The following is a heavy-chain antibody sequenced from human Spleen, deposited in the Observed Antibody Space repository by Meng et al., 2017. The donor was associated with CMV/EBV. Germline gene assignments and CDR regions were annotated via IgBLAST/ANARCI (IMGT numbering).Heavy chain of an antibody. CDR2: INHSGST. J-gene: IGHJ4*02. CDR1: RGYINRGDYF. CDR3: ARGRHYYDSSGYGY. V-gene: IGHV4-34*01. D-gene: IGHD3-22*01. Sequence: SETLSLTCTVSRGYINRGDYFWSWLRQTPGKGLEWIGEINHSGSTNYNPSLKSRVTISVDTSKNQFSLKLSSVTAADTAVYYCARGRHYYDSSGYGYWGQGTLVTVSS.